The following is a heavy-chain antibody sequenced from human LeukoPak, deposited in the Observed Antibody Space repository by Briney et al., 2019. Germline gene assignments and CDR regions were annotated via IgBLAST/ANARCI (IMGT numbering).Heavy chain of an antibody. D-gene: IGHD3-22*01. Sequence: GRSLRLSCAASGFTFDDYAMHWVRQAPGRGLEWVSSITWNSGSIDYADSVKGRFIISRDNAKNSLYLQMNSLRAEDMALYYCAKGTVSSGYYWVFEYWGQGTLVTVSS. CDR3: AKGTVSSGYYWVFEY. CDR1: GFTFDDYA. CDR2: ITWNSGSI. V-gene: IGHV3-9*03. J-gene: IGHJ4*02.